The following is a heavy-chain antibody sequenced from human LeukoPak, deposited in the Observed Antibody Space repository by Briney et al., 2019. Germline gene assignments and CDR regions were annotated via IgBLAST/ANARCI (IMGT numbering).Heavy chain of an antibody. J-gene: IGHJ6*03. CDR3: VRISQLWYPYYYMDV. V-gene: IGHV1-8*01. CDR2: MNPNSGNT. CDR1: GYTFTSYD. Sequence: ASVKVSCKASGYTFTSYDINWVRQATGQGLEWMGWMNPNSGNTGYAQKFQGRVTITRNTSISTAYMELSSLRSEDTAVYYCVRISQLWYPYYYMDVWGKGTTVTVSS. D-gene: IGHD5-18*01.